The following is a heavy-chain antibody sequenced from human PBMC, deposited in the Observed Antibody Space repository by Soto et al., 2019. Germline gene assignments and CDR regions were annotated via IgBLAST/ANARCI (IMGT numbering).Heavy chain of an antibody. CDR1: GFTFDDYA. CDR2: ISWNSGSI. Sequence: EVQLVESGGGLVQPGRSLRLSCAASGFTFDDYAMHWVRQAPGKGLEWVSGISWNSGSIGYADSVKGRFTISRDNAKNSLYLQMNSLRAEDTALYYCVKGSGYSSGWLGYFDYWGQGTLVTVSS. CDR3: VKGSGYSSGWLGYFDY. D-gene: IGHD6-19*01. J-gene: IGHJ4*02. V-gene: IGHV3-9*01.